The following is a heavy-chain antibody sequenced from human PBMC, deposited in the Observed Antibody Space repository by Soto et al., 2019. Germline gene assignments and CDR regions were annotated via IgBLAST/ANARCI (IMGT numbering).Heavy chain of an antibody. J-gene: IGHJ6*03. Sequence: SETLSLTCTVSGGSISSYYWSWIRQPPGKGLEWIGYIYYSGSTNYNPSLKSRVTISVDTSKNQFSLKLSSVTAADTAVYYCARIAATRKNYYYYYMDVWGKGTTVTVSS. CDR2: IYYSGST. D-gene: IGHD6-25*01. CDR1: GGSISSYY. V-gene: IGHV4-59*01. CDR3: ARIAATRKNYYYYYMDV.